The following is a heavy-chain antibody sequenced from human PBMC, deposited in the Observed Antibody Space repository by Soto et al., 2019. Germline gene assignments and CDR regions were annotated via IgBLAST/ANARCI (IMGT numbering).Heavy chain of an antibody. J-gene: IGHJ6*02. CDR1: GFTFRNYD. CDR3: ARTDRDFYGLDV. CDR2: ISAAGDP. V-gene: IGHV3-13*05. Sequence: EVQLVESGGGLVQPGGSLRLSCEAYGFTFRNYDMHWVRQGTGKGLEWVSGISAAGDPDYADSVEGRFTISRENAQNSFFLQMNSLRVGDTAVYYCARTDRDFYGLDVWGQGTTVIDSS.